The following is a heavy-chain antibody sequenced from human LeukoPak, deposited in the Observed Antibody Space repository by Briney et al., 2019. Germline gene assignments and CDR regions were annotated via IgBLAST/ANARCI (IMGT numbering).Heavy chain of an antibody. CDR2: INPSGGST. V-gene: IGHV1-46*01. J-gene: IGHJ4*02. CDR1: GYTFTSYY. Sequence: ASVKVSCKASGYTFTSYYMHWVRQAPGQGLEWMGIINPSGGSTSYAQKLQGRVTMTTDTSTSTAYMELSRLRSDDTAVYYCAGGGYSPLQHFDYWGQGTLVTVSS. D-gene: IGHD5-18*01. CDR3: AGGGYSPLQHFDY.